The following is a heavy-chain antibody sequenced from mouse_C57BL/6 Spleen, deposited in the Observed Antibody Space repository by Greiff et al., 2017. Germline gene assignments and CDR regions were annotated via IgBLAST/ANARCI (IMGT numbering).Heavy chain of an antibody. V-gene: IGHV5-4*01. CDR1: GFTFSSYA. CDR3: ARERSNDY. CDR2: ISDGGSYT. D-gene: IGHD2-5*01. J-gene: IGHJ2*01. Sequence: EVMLVESGGGLVKPGGSLKLSCAASGFTFSSYAMSWVRQTPEKRLEWVATISDGGSYTYYPDNVKGRFTISRDNAKNNLYLQMSHLKSEDTAMYYCARERSNDYWGQGTTLTVSS.